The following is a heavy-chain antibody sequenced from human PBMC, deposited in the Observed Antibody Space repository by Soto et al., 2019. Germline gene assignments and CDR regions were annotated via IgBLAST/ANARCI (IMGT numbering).Heavy chain of an antibody. CDR3: ARGGGYCSSTSGYGSGYYYYGMDV. CDR2: INAGNGNT. CDR1: GYTFTSYA. J-gene: IGHJ6*02. D-gene: IGHD2-2*01. Sequence: ASLKVSCKASGYTFTSYAMHWVRQAPGQRLEWMGWINAGNGNTKYSQKFQGRVTITRDTSASTAYMELSSLRSEDTAVYYCARGGGYCSSTSGYGSGYYYYGMDVWGQGTTVTVSS. V-gene: IGHV1-3*01.